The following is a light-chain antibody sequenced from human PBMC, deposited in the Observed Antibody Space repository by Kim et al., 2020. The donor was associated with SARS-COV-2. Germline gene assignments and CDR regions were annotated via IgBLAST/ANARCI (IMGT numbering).Light chain of an antibody. CDR3: QQYGSSIT. V-gene: IGKV3-20*01. Sequence: ETVLTQSPGTLSLSPGERATLSCRASQSVSSSSLAWYQQKPGQPPRLLIYGASSRATGIPDRFSGSGSGTDFTLTITRLEPEDFAVYYCQQYGSSITFGQGTRLEIK. CDR2: GAS. J-gene: IGKJ5*01. CDR1: QSVSSSS.